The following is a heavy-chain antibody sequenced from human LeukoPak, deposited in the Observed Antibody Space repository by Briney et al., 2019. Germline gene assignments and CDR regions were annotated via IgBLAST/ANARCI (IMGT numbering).Heavy chain of an antibody. CDR1: GFTFSSYA. Sequence: PGGSLRLSCVASGFTFSSYAMSWVRQAPGKGLEWVSAISGSGGSTYYADSVKGRFTISRDNSKNTLYLQMNSLRAEDTAVYYCAKERITMVRGIYNYFDYWGQGTLVTVSS. CDR3: AKERITMVRGIYNYFDY. J-gene: IGHJ4*02. CDR2: ISGSGGST. V-gene: IGHV3-23*01. D-gene: IGHD3-10*01.